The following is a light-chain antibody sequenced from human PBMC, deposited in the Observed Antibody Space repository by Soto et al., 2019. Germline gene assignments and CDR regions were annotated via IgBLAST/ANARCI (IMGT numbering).Light chain of an antibody. J-gene: IGKJ2*01. CDR2: AAS. Sequence: EIVLTQSPATLSLSPGERATLSCRASQSVSNYLVWYQQKPGQAPRLLIYAASHRATGSPARFSGGGSGTDFTLTISSLSPEDFSVYYCQQRSNWLSTFGQGTKLEIK. V-gene: IGKV3-11*01. CDR1: QSVSNY. CDR3: QQRSNWLST.